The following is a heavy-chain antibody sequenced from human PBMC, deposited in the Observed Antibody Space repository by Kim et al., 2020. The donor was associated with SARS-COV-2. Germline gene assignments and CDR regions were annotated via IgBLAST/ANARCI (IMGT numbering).Heavy chain of an antibody. D-gene: IGHD3-22*01. J-gene: IGHJ4*02. V-gene: IGHV3-33*01. CDR1: GFTFTNYG. CDR3: AREDDTYDRSGSQPLDY. CDR2: IWHDGSNK. Sequence: GGYLRLSCAASGFTFTNYGMHWVRQAPGKGLEWVAVIWHDGSNKYYADSLKGGFTISRDNSKNTLYLQMNSLSAEDTAVYYCAREDDTYDRSGSQPLDYWGQGTLVTVSS.